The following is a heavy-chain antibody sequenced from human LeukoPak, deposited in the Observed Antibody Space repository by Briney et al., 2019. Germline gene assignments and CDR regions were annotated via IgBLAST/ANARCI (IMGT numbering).Heavy chain of an antibody. CDR2: IYPGDSDT. J-gene: IGHJ4*02. CDR1: GNSFTSNW. Sequence: GESLKISCKVSGNSFTSNWIGWVRQMPGKGLEWMGIIYPGDSDTRYSPSFQGQVTISADKSISTAYLQWSSLKASDTAMYYCARREDSSSWYYLDYWGQGTLVTVSS. D-gene: IGHD6-13*01. CDR3: ARREDSSSWYYLDY. V-gene: IGHV5-51*01.